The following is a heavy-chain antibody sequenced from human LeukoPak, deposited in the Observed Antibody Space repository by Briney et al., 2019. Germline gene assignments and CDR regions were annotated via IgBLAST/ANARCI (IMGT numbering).Heavy chain of an antibody. Sequence: PSETLSLTCTVSGGSISSGGYYWSRIRQHPGKGLEWIGYIYYSGSTYYNPSLKSRVTISVDTSKNQFSLKLSSVTAADTAVYYCARHHSSSWYAYWGQGTLVTVSS. D-gene: IGHD6-13*01. CDR1: GGSISSGGYY. CDR2: IYYSGST. CDR3: ARHHSSSWYAY. J-gene: IGHJ4*02. V-gene: IGHV4-31*03.